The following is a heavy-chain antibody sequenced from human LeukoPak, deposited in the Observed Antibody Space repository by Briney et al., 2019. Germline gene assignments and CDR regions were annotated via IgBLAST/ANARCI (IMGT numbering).Heavy chain of an antibody. V-gene: IGHV1-69*04. Sequence: GASVTVSCKASAGTFSSYAISWVRHAPGQGLEWMGRIIPILGIANYAQKFQGRVTITADKSTSTAYMELSSLRSEDTAVYYCARGGRCSSTSCYEYYYGMDVWGQGTTVTVSS. J-gene: IGHJ6*02. CDR1: AGTFSSYA. CDR2: IIPILGIA. D-gene: IGHD2-2*01. CDR3: ARGGRCSSTSCYEYYYGMDV.